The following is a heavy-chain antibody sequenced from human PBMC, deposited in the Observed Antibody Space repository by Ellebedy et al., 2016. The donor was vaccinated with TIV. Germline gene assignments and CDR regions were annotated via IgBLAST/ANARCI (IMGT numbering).Heavy chain of an antibody. CDR3: ASTVGTGMYYFDY. J-gene: IGHJ4*02. D-gene: IGHD4-23*01. CDR2: IYYSGST. V-gene: IGHV4-30-4*01. CDR1: GGSISRGDYY. Sequence: MPSETLSLTCTVSGGSISRGDYYGSWIRQPPGKGLEWIGYIYYSGSTYYNPSLKSRVTISVDTSKNQFSLKLSSVTAADTAVYYCASTVGTGMYYFDYWGQGTLVTVSS.